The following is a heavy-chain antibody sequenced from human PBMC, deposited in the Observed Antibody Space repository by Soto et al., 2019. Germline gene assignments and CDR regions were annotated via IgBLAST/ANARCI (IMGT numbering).Heavy chain of an antibody. V-gene: IGHV3-30*03. D-gene: IGHD2-2*01. J-gene: IGHJ4*02. Sequence: PGGSLRLSCAASGFTFSSYGMHWVRQAPGKGLEWVGGISYDVSNKYYADSVKGRFSISRDNSKNTLYLQMNRLRAEDTAVYYCAILPGYCSSTSCNGADYWGQGTLVTVSS. CDR1: GFTFSSYG. CDR3: AILPGYCSSTSCNGADY. CDR2: ISYDVSNK.